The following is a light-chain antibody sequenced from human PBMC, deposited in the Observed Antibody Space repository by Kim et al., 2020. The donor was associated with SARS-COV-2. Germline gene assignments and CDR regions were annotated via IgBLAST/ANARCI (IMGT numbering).Light chain of an antibody. CDR3: GAWDSSLSARV. Sequence: QSVLTQPPSVSAASGQKVTISCSGSTSNIGNNYVYWFQQFPGTAPKLLIYDNTRRPSGIPDRFSGSKSGTSATLGITGLQTGDEADYYCGAWDSSLSARVFGGGTQLTVL. CDR2: DNT. J-gene: IGLJ3*02. CDR1: TSNIGNNY. V-gene: IGLV1-51*01.